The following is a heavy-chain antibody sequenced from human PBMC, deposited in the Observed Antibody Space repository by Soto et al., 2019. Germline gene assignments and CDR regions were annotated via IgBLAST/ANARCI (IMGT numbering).Heavy chain of an antibody. CDR2: IYSGGST. V-gene: IGHV3-53*01. CDR3: GTSSRKDYHFAMDV. D-gene: IGHD6-6*01. CDR1: GFSVSSSD. J-gene: IGHJ6*02. Sequence: GGSLRLSCAASGFSVSSSDMSWVRQVPGEGLEWVSVIYSGGSTHDADYVKGRFSVSRDTSKNTVDLQMNSLRVDDTAVYYCGTSSRKDYHFAMDVWGQGAAVTVSS.